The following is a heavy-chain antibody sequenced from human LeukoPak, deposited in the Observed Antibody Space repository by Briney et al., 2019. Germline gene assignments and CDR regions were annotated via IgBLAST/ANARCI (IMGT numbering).Heavy chain of an antibody. Sequence: GGSLRLSCAASGFTFSSYAMSWVRQAPGKGLEWVAVIWYDGSNKYYADSVKGRFTISRDNSKNTLYLQMNSLRAEDTAVYYCARGGYYYDSSGYYRFDYWGQGTLVTVSS. V-gene: IGHV3-33*08. CDR3: ARGGYYYDSSGYYRFDY. CDR2: IWYDGSNK. J-gene: IGHJ4*02. D-gene: IGHD3-22*01. CDR1: GFTFSSYA.